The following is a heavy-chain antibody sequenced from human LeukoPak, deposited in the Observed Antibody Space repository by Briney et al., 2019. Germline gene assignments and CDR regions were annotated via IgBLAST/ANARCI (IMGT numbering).Heavy chain of an antibody. V-gene: IGHV3-74*01. D-gene: IGHD5-12*01. J-gene: IGHJ4*02. CDR3: ARGWLRSDYCFDS. Sequence: GGSLRLSCAASGFTFSSRWMHWVRQAPGKGLVWVSRINSDVSSAGYADSVKGRFAISRNDAKNTLYLQMNSLRAEDTAVYYCARGWLRSDYCFDSWGQGTLVTVSS. CDR1: GFTFSSRW. CDR2: INSDVSSA.